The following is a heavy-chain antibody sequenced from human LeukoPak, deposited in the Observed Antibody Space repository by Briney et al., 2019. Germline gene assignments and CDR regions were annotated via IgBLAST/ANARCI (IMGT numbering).Heavy chain of an antibody. CDR2: ISCSNGNT. J-gene: IGHJ4*02. CDR3: ARDYCSSTSCLFDY. CDR1: GYTFSSSV. D-gene: IGHD2-2*01. Sequence: ASVKVSCKASGYTFSSSVISWVRQAPGQGLEWMGWISCSNGNTNYAQKLQGRVTMTTDTSTSTAYMELRSLRSDDTAVYYCARDYCSSTSCLFDYWGQGTLVTVSS. V-gene: IGHV1-18*01.